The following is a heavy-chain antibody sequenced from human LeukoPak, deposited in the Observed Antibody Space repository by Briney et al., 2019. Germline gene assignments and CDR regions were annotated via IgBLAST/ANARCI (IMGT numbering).Heavy chain of an antibody. Sequence: ASVKVSCKVSGYTLTELSMHWVRQAPGKGLEWMGGFDPEDGETIYAQKFQGRVTMTEDTSTDTAYMELSSLRSEDTAVYYCASVDPSPGPLLGDYWGQGTLVTVSS. V-gene: IGHV1-24*01. J-gene: IGHJ4*02. CDR2: FDPEDGET. D-gene: IGHD2-15*01. CDR1: GYTLTELS. CDR3: ASVDPSPGPLLGDY.